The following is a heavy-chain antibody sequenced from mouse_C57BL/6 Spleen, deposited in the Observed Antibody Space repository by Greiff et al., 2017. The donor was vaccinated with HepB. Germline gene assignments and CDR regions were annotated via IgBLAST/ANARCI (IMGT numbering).Heavy chain of an antibody. V-gene: IGHV7-1*01. J-gene: IGHJ3*01. CDR2: SRNKANDYTT. CDR3: ARDGGYYGSSPWFAY. CDR1: GFTFSDFY. Sequence: EVKLVESGGGLVQSGRSLRLSCATSGFTFSDFYMEWVRQAPGKGLEWIAASRNKANDYTTEYSASVKGRFIVSRDTSQSILYLQMNALRAEDTAIYYCARDGGYYGSSPWFAYWGQGTLVTVSA. D-gene: IGHD1-1*01.